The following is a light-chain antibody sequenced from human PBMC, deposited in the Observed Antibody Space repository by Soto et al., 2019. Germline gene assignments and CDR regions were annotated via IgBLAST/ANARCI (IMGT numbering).Light chain of an antibody. Sequence: QSVLTQPPSASGTPGQRVTISCSGSSSNIGSNTVNWYQQLPGTAPKLLIYSNNQRPSAVPDRFSGSKSGTSASLAISGLQSEDEADYYCAAWDDSLNAPLFGGGTKVTVL. J-gene: IGLJ2*01. CDR3: AAWDDSLNAPL. CDR1: SSNIGSNT. CDR2: SNN. V-gene: IGLV1-44*01.